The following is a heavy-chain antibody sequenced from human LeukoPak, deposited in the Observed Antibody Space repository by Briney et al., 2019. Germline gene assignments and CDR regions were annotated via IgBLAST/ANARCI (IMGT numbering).Heavy chain of an antibody. J-gene: IGHJ4*02. D-gene: IGHD5-12*01. CDR2: VKSRTDGGTT. CDR1: GFTFTNAW. V-gene: IGHV3-15*01. Sequence: GGSLRLSCVASGFTFTNAWMSWVRQAPGKGLEWVGRVKSRTDGGTTDYAAPVKGRFTISRDDSRNTLYLQMNSLKTEDTAAYYCTTAPRIVANDYWGQGTLVTVSS. CDR3: TTAPRIVANDY.